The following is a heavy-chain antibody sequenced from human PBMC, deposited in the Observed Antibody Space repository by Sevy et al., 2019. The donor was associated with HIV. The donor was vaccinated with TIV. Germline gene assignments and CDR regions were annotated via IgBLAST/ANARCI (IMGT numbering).Heavy chain of an antibody. D-gene: IGHD6-13*01. J-gene: IGHJ5*02. Sequence: ASVKVSCKTSGYIFSIYNIHWVRQAPGQGLEWVGRITPRTGSTSLAQKFQGRVTMTVDTSTRTVYMEVSRLRSEDTATYFCARGNSVGGVAAGFDNWAQGPLVTVSS. V-gene: IGHV1-46*03. CDR2: ITPRTGST. CDR1: GYIFSIYN. CDR3: ARGNSVGGVAAGFDN.